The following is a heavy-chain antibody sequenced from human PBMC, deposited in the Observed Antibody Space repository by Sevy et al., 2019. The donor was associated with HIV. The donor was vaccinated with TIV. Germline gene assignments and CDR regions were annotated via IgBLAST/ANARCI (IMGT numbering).Heavy chain of an antibody. CDR3: AHSSGLYGYYYGMDV. CDR1: GVTFSSYG. Sequence: GGSLRLSCAASGVTFSSYGIHWVRQAPGKWLEWVAVISYDGSKKNHAESMKGRFTISRDNSKNTLYLEMSSLRPEDTAVYYCAHSSGLYGYYYGMDVWGQGTTVTVSS. CDR2: ISYDGSKK. V-gene: IGHV3-30*03. D-gene: IGHD1-26*01. J-gene: IGHJ6*02.